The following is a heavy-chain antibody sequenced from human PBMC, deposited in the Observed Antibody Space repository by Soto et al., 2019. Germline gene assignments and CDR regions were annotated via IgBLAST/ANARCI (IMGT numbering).Heavy chain of an antibody. CDR3: ARGENVLRYFDWLPFDY. D-gene: IGHD3-9*01. J-gene: IGHJ4*02. V-gene: IGHV4-34*01. CDR2: INHSGST. CDR1: GGSFSGYY. Sequence: SETLSLTCAVYGGSFSGYYWSWIRQPPGKGLEWIGEINHSGSTNYNPSLKSRVTISVDTSKNQFSLKLSSVTAADTAVYYCARGENVLRYFDWLPFDYWGQGTLVTVSS.